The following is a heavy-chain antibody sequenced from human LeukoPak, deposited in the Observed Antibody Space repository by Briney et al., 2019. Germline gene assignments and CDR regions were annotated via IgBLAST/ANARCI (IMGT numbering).Heavy chain of an antibody. CDR2: IWYDGSNK. Sequence: GRSLRLSCAASGFTFSSYGMHWVRQAPGKGLEWVAVIWYDGSNKYYADSVKGRFTISRDNSKNTLYLQMNSLRAEDTAVYYCARDDYGDYGGVEYFQHWGQGTLVTVSS. CDR1: GFTFSSYG. V-gene: IGHV3-33*01. CDR3: ARDDYGDYGGVEYFQH. D-gene: IGHD4-17*01. J-gene: IGHJ1*01.